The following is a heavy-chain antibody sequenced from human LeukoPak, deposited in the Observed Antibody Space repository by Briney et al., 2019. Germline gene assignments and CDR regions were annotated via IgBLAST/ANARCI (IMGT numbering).Heavy chain of an antibody. CDR3: TREAVAGRGYFDY. J-gene: IGHJ4*02. CDR1: GFTFGDYA. D-gene: IGHD6-19*01. V-gene: IGHV3-49*03. Sequence: GGSLRLSCTASGFTFGDYAMSWFRQAPGKGLEWVGFIRSKAHGGTTEYAASVKGRFTISRDDSKSIAYLQMNSLKTEDTAVYYCTREAVAGRGYFDYWGQGTLVTVSS. CDR2: IRSKAHGGTT.